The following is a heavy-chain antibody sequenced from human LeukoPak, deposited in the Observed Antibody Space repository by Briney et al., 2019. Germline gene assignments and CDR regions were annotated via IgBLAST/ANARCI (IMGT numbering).Heavy chain of an antibody. Sequence: GGSLRLSCAASGFTFSSYWMHWVRQAPGKGLVWVSRINTDGSSTSYADSVKGRFTISRDNAKNTLYLQMNSLRAEDTAVYYCARDGDSREYMDVWGKGTTVTVSS. CDR3: ARDGDSREYMDV. V-gene: IGHV3-74*01. CDR2: INTDGSST. CDR1: GFTFSSYW. J-gene: IGHJ6*03. D-gene: IGHD1-26*01.